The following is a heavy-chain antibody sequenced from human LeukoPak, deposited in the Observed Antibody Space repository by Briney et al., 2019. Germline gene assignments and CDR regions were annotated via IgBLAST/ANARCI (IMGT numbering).Heavy chain of an antibody. J-gene: IGHJ6*04. Sequence: PGGSLRLSCAASGFTFSTYSMNWVRQAPGKGLEWVSSISSSSSYIYYADSVKGRFTISRDNAKNSLYLQMNSLRAEDTAVYYCAELGITMIGGVWGKGTTVTISS. D-gene: IGHD3-10*02. CDR2: ISSSSSYI. CDR1: GFTFSTYS. V-gene: IGHV3-21*01. CDR3: AELGITMIGGV.